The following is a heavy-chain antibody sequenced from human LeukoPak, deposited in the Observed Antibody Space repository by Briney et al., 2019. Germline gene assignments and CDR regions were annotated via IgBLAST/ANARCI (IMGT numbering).Heavy chain of an antibody. Sequence: SETLSLTCTVSGGSISSDHWTCIRQPPGKGPEWIGYIYYSGSTNYNPSLKSRVTISVDTSKNQLSLKLNSVTAADTAVYYCARWSGERSAFGIWGQGTMVTVSS. CDR1: GGSISSDH. CDR2: IYYSGST. D-gene: IGHD3-3*01. J-gene: IGHJ3*02. CDR3: ARWSGERSAFGI. V-gene: IGHV4-59*01.